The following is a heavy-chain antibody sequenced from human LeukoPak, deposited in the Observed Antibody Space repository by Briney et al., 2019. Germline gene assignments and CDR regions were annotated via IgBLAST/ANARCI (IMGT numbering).Heavy chain of an antibody. CDR2: IKQDGNEK. CDR3: ARDPAAAGPEGWFDP. CDR1: GFTFSSYW. J-gene: IGHJ5*02. V-gene: IGHV3-7*01. D-gene: IGHD6-13*01. Sequence: PGGSLRLSCAASGFTFSSYWMSWAPQAPGQGLEWVANIKQDGNEKYYVDSVKGRFTISRDNAKNSLYLQMNSLRAEDTAVYYCARDPAAAGPEGWFDPWGQGTLVTVCS.